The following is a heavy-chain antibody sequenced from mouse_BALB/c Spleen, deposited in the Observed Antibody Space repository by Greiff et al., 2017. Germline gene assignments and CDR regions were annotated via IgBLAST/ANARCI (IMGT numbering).Heavy chain of an antibody. CDR1: GFSLPSSG. CDR2: IWAGGST. V-gene: IGHV2-9*02. D-gene: IGHD2-10*01. Sequence: VQLQESGPGLVAPSQSLSITCTVSGFSLPSSGVHWVRQPPGKGLEWLGVIWAGGSTNYNSALMSRLSISKDNSKSQVFLKMNSLQTDDTAMYYWARDQGAYYGHRGAMDYWGQGTSVTVSS. CDR3: ARDQGAYYGHRGAMDY. J-gene: IGHJ4*01.